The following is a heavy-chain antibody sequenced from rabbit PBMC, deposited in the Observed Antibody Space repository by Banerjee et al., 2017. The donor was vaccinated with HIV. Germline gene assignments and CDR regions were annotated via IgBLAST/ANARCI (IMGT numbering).Heavy chain of an antibody. V-gene: IGHV1S43*01. CDR2: IYTSSGST. CDR1: GIDFSSYYY. Sequence: QQQLEESGGGLVKPGGTLTLTCKASGIDFSSYYYMCWVRQAPGKGLELIACIYTSSGSTWYASWVNGRFTISRSTSLNTVDLQMTSLTAADTATYFCARDLAGVIGWNFGLWGQGTLVTVS. CDR3: ARDLAGVIGWNFGL. J-gene: IGHJ3*01. D-gene: IGHD4-1*01.